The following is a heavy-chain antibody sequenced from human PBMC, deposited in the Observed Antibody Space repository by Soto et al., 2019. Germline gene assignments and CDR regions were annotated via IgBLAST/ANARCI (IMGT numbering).Heavy chain of an antibody. Sequence: SETLSLTCTVSGGSISSGGYYWSWIRQHPGKGLEWIGYIYYSGSTYYNPSLKSRVTISVDTSKNQFSLKLSSVTAADTAVYYCARELPFAMVIRWFDPWGQGTLVTVSS. D-gene: IGHD3-3*01. V-gene: IGHV4-31*03. J-gene: IGHJ5*02. CDR1: GGSISSGGYY. CDR3: ARELPFAMVIRWFDP. CDR2: IYYSGST.